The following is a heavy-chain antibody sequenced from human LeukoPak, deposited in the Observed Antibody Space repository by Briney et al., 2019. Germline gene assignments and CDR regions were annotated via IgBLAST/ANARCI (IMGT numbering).Heavy chain of an antibody. D-gene: IGHD3-3*01. CDR3: ARLGFYYYYYMDV. V-gene: IGHV5-51*01. J-gene: IGHJ6*03. Sequence: GESLKISCKGSGYSFTSYWIGWVRQMPGKGLEWMGIIYPGDSGTRYSPSFQGQVTISADKSISTAYLQWSSLKASDTAMYYCARLGFYYYYYMDVWGKGTTVTVSS. CDR2: IYPGDSGT. CDR1: GYSFTSYW.